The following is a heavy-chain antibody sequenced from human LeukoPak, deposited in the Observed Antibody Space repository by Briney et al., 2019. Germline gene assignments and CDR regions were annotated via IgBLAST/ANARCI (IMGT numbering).Heavy chain of an antibody. CDR1: GFTFSSYG. CDR2: ISYDGSNK. D-gene: IGHD6-6*01. J-gene: IGHJ5*02. V-gene: IGHV3-30*18. Sequence: GGSLRLSCAASGFTFSSYGMHWVRQAPGKGLEWVAVISYDGSNKYYADSVKGRFTISRDNFKNTLYLQMNSLRAEDTAVYYCAKDEMRYSSSSGTWFDPWGQGTLVTVSS. CDR3: AKDEMRYSSSSGTWFDP.